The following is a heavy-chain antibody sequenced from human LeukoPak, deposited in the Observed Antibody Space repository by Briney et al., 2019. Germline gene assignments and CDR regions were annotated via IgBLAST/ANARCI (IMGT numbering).Heavy chain of an antibody. CDR1: GFTFSSYA. CDR2: LRFDGSDK. J-gene: IGHJ5*02. V-gene: IGHV3-30*02. Sequence: PGGSLRLSCAASGFTFSSYAMHWVRQAPGKGLEWVAFLRFDGSDKYYADSVRGRFTISRDNSRNTLFLQMNSLRVDDTAVYYCAKVRDQYSISWFFVGSWGQGTQVTVSS. D-gene: IGHD3-3*02. CDR3: AKVRDQYSISWFFVGS.